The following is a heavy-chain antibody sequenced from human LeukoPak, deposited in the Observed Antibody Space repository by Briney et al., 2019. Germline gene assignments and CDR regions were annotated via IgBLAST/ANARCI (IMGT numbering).Heavy chain of an antibody. Sequence: SESLSLTCAVSGVSISSYYLRWVRQPAGKGLEWVGGIYTSGSTNYNPSLKSRVTMSVDTYKTQFSLKLSSVTAADTAVYYCARDSIVSGYCSPLADYWGQGTLVTVSS. CDR1: GVSISSYY. V-gene: IGHV4-4*07. CDR3: ARDSIVSGYCSPLADY. J-gene: IGHJ4*02. D-gene: IGHD3-3*01. CDR2: IYTSGST.